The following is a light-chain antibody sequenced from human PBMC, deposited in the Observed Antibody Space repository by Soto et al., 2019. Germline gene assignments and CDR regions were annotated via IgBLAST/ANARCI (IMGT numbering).Light chain of an antibody. CDR3: ETWDSNTWV. CDR1: SGHSSYI. J-gene: IGLJ3*02. CDR2: LEGSGSY. V-gene: IGLV4-60*02. Sequence: QSVLTQSSSASASLGSSVKLTCTLSSGHSSYIIAWHQQQPGKAPRYLMKLEGSGSYNKGSGVPDRFSGSSSGADRYLTISTLQDEDEADYYCETWDSNTWVFGGGTKVTVL.